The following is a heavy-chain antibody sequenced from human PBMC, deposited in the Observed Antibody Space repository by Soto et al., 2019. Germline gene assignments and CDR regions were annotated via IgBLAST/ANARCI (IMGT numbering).Heavy chain of an antibody. V-gene: IGHV3-20*04. D-gene: IGHD3-10*01. J-gene: IGHJ6*02. CDR1: GCSLVDYG. Sequence: PGGSLRLSCAPSGCSLVDYGMSWVRQAPGKGREWVSGMNWNGGSTGYADTVKGRFTISRDNAKNSLYLQMNSLRAEDTALYYCARGWVQRMDVWGQGTTVTVSS. CDR3: ARGWVQRMDV. CDR2: MNWNGGST.